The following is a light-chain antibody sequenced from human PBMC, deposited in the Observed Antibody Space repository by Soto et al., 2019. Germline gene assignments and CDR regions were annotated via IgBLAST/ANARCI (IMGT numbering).Light chain of an antibody. CDR2: WAS. Sequence: DIVMTQSPDSLAVSLGERDTINCKSSQSVLYSSNNKNYLVWYQQKPGQPPKLLISWASTRESVVPDRFSGSGSGTDFTLTISSLQTEDVAVYYCQQFYSTPLTFGQGTKVEIK. V-gene: IGKV4-1*01. CDR3: QQFYSTPLT. CDR1: QSVLYSSNNKNY. J-gene: IGKJ1*01.